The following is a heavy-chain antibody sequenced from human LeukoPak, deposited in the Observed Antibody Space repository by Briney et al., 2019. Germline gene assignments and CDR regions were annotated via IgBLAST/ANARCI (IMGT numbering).Heavy chain of an antibody. Sequence: ASVTVSCKASGYTFTGYYMHWVRQAPGQGREWMGWINPNRGGTNYAQKFQGRVTMTRDTSISTAYMELSRLRSDDTAVYYCARGRGYCSSTSCPNWFDRWGQGTLVTVSS. CDR2: INPNRGGT. CDR3: ARGRGYCSSTSCPNWFDR. J-gene: IGHJ5*02. V-gene: IGHV1-2*02. D-gene: IGHD2-2*01. CDR1: GYTFTGYY.